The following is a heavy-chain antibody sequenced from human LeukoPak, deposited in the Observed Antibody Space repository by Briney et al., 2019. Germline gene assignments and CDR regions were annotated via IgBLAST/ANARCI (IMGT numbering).Heavy chain of an antibody. D-gene: IGHD5-12*01. CDR1: GYTFTSYG. Sequence: ASVKVSCMASGYTFTSYGISWVRQAPGQGLEWMGWISAYNGNTNYAQKLQGRATMTTDTSTSTAYMELRSLRSDDTAVYYCARGVATITPLQINNFDYWGQGTLVTVSS. CDR2: ISAYNGNT. J-gene: IGHJ4*02. V-gene: IGHV1-18*01. CDR3: ARGVATITPLQINNFDY.